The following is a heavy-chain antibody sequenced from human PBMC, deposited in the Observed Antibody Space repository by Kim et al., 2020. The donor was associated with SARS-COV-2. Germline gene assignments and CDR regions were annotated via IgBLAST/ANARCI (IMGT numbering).Heavy chain of an antibody. D-gene: IGHD6-19*01. CDR1: GFIFSNYG. J-gene: IGHJ4*02. CDR2: ISSDGSKR. CDR3: AKDLPGSSGIDY. V-gene: IGHV3-30*18. Sequence: GGSLRLSCAASGFIFSNYGIHWVRQAPGGGLEWLAIISSDGSKRYYADSVKGRFTISRDNSKKTLYLQMNNLRTDDTAVYYCAKDLPGSSGIDYWGRGSLVTVSS.